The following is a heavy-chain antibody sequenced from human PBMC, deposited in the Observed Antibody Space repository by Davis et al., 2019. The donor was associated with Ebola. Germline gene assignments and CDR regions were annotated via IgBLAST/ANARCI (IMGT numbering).Heavy chain of an antibody. V-gene: IGHV4-59*12. D-gene: IGHD3-22*01. J-gene: IGHJ4*02. CDR3: ARAAYYYDSSGYQD. CDR1: GGSISSYY. CDR2: IYYSGST. Sequence: PGGSLRLSCTVSGGSISSYYWSWIRQPPGKGLEWIGYIYYSGSTNYNPSLKSRVTISVDTSKNQFSLKLSSVTAADTAVYYCARAAYYYDSSGYQDWGQGTLVTVSS.